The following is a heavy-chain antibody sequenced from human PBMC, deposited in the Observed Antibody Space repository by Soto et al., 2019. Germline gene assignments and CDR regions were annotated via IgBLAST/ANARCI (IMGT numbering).Heavy chain of an antibody. CDR3: ATSRGSPDGFDV. J-gene: IGHJ3*01. CDR1: GGTFSSYA. Sequence: SVKVSCKASGGTFSSYAISWVRQAPGQGLEWMGGIIPIFGTANYAQKFQGRVTITADESTSTAYMELSSLRSEDTAVYYCATSRGSPDGFDVWGQGTMVTVSS. D-gene: IGHD6-13*01. V-gene: IGHV1-69*13. CDR2: IIPIFGTA.